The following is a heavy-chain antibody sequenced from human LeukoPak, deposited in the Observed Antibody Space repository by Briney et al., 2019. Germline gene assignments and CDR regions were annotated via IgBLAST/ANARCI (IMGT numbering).Heavy chain of an antibody. CDR1: GFTFSSYG. V-gene: IGHV3-30*18. Sequence: PGRSLRLSCAASGFTFSSYGMHWVRQAPGKGLEWVAVISVDGSNEYYADSVKGRFTISRDNSKNTLFLQMNSLRPEDTAMYYCVKAVGYTNGPEWGQGTLVTVSS. CDR2: ISVDGSNE. D-gene: IGHD5-18*01. CDR3: VKAVGYTNGPE. J-gene: IGHJ4*02.